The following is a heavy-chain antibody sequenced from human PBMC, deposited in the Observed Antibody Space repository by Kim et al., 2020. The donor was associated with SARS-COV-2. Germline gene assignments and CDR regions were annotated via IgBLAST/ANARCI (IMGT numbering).Heavy chain of an antibody. V-gene: IGHV1-69*13. D-gene: IGHD6-13*01. CDR2: IIPIFGTA. CDR3: ATNPSLVRPNHPVGFTDYYYGMDG. CDR1: GGTFSSYA. Sequence: SVKVSCKASGGTFSSYAISWVRQAPGQGLEWMGGIIPIFGTANYAQKFQGRVTITADESTSTAYMELSSLRSEDTAVYYCATNPSLVRPNHPVGFTDYYYGMDGRRRGAAPTVS. J-gene: IGHJ6*01.